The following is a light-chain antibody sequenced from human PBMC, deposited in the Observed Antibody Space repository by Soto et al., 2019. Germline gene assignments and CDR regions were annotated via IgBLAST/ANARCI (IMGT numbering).Light chain of an antibody. J-gene: IGLJ2*01. V-gene: IGLV2-14*01. CDR2: EVS. Sequence: QPVLTQPASVSGSPGQSITISCTGTSSDVGAYNYVSWYQHHPGKAPKLVIYEVSNRPSGVSNRFSGSKSGNTASLTISGLQTEDEADYYCSSYTRTDTRVFGGGTKLTVL. CDR1: SSDVGAYNY. CDR3: SSYTRTDTRV.